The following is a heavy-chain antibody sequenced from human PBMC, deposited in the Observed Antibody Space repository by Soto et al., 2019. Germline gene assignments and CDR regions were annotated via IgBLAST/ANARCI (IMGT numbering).Heavy chain of an antibody. V-gene: IGHV3-30*18. D-gene: IGHD3-10*01. CDR3: AKVRFGELSNWFDP. J-gene: IGHJ5*02. CDR1: GFTFSSYG. Sequence: GGSLRLSCAASGFTFSSYGMHWVRQAPGNGLEWVAVISYDGSNKYYADSVKGRFTISRDNSKNTLYLQMNSLRAEDTAVYYCAKVRFGELSNWFDPWGQGTLVTVSS. CDR2: ISYDGSNK.